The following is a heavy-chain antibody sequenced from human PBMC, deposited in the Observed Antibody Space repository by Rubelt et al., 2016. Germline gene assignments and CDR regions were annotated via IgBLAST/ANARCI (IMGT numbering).Heavy chain of an antibody. CDR3: VRIFDH. CDR1: GGSLSGFY. J-gene: IGHJ4*02. CDR2: VYSGGTT. V-gene: IGHV4-59*01. Sequence: QVQLQQSGPGLVKPSETLSLSCSVSGGSLSGFYWSWIRQPPGKGLEWIGNVYSGGTTNYNPSLKSRVTISVDRPKNQFFLEVTSVTAADTAVYYCVRIFDHWGQGTLVTVSS.